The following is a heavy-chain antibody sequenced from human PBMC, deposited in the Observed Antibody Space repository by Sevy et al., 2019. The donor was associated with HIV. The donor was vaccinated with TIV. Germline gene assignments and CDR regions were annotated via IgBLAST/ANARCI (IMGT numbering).Heavy chain of an antibody. CDR1: GFTFSKYS. Sequence: GGSLRLSCAASGFTFSKYSMSWVRQPPGKGLEWVSTLSFGCGEINYADSVKGRFTISRDNSKSSGYLQMNILRPEDTAVYYCAREGCTKPHDYWGQGTLVTVSS. D-gene: IGHD2-8*01. CDR3: AREGCTKPHDY. J-gene: IGHJ4*02. V-gene: IGHV3-23*01. CDR2: LSFGCGEI.